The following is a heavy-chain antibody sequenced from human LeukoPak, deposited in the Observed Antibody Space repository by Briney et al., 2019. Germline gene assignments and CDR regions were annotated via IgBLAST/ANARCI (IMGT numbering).Heavy chain of an antibody. V-gene: IGHV3-30*02. CDR1: GFTLRGYG. D-gene: IGHD1-1*01. J-gene: IGHJ4*02. CDR2: IRYDGSDK. CDR3: AKDTPTTGYHLDS. Sequence: PGGSLRLSCAASGFTLRGYGMHWVRQAPGKGLEWVAFIRYDGSDKSYADSVKGRFTISRDNSENTLYLQINSLRVEDTAVYYCAKDTPTTGYHLDSWGQGTLVTVPS.